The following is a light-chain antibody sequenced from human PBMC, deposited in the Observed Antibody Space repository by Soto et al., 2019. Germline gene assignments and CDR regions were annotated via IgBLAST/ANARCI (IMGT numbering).Light chain of an antibody. Sequence: DIQMTQSPSPLSASVGDRVTITCRANQSISNHLNWYQQKPGKAPNLLIYAASTLQSGVPSRFSGSGSGTDFTLTISSLQREDFAVYFCQHYSSQTFGQGTKVEIK. J-gene: IGKJ1*01. CDR3: QHYSSQT. V-gene: IGKV1-39*01. CDR1: QSISNH. CDR2: AAS.